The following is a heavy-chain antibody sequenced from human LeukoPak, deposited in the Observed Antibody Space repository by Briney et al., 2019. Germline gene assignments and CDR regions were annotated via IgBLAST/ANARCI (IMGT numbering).Heavy chain of an antibody. CDR2: VYYSGST. D-gene: IGHD7-27*01. CDR3: ASFTGDNWYFDL. J-gene: IGHJ2*01. V-gene: IGHV4-4*02. Sequence: PSETLTLTCVVSGGSINNNKWWSWVRQPPGKGLEWIGDVYYSGSTNYNPSLKSRVTISVDTSKNQFSLKLSSVTAADTAVYYCASFTGDNWYFDLWGRGTLVTVSS. CDR1: GGSINNNKW.